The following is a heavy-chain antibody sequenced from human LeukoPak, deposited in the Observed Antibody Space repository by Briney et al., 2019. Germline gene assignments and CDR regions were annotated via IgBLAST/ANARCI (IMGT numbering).Heavy chain of an antibody. CDR2: ISYSGST. D-gene: IGHD3-3*01. CDR1: GGSINTYY. CDR3: ARARTYYDFWSGSHLDAFDI. J-gene: IGHJ3*02. Sequence: SETLSLTCTVSGGSINTYYWSWIRQPPGKGLEWVGYISYSGSTDYNPSLMSRVTISVDASKNQFSLKLSSVTAADTAVYYCARARTYYDFWSGSHLDAFDIWGQGTMVTVSS. V-gene: IGHV4-59*01.